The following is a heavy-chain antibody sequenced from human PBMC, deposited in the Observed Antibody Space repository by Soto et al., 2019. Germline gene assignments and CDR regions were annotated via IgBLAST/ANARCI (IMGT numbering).Heavy chain of an antibody. D-gene: IGHD6-13*01. V-gene: IGHV3-21*01. CDR3: AREGIAAAGTPVHSYYYYGMDV. CDR2: ISSSSSYT. CDR1: GFTFSSYS. J-gene: IGHJ6*02. Sequence: EVQLVESGGGLVKPGGSLRLSCAASGFTFSSYSMNWVRQAPGKGLEWVSSISSSSSYTYYADSVKGRFTISRDNAKNSLYLQMNSLRAEDTAVYYCAREGIAAAGTPVHSYYYYGMDVWGQGTTVTVSS.